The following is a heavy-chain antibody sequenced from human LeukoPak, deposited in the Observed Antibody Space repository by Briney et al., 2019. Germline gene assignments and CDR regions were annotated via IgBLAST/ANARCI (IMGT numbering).Heavy chain of an antibody. V-gene: IGHV1-8*01. CDR1: GYTFTSYD. CDR2: MNPNSGNT. CDR3: ARVVVAAMGYYYYYGMDV. D-gene: IGHD2-15*01. J-gene: IGHJ6*02. Sequence: ASVKVSCKASGYTFTSYDINWVRQATGQGLEWMGWMNPNSGNTGYAQKFQGRVTMTRNTSISTAYMELSSLRSEDMAVYYCARVVVAAMGYYYYYGMDVWGQGTTVTVSS.